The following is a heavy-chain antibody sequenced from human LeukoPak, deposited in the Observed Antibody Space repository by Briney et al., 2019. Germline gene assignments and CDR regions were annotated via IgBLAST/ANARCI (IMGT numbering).Heavy chain of an antibody. CDR3: ARGPYSYDSSGAFDI. CDR2: ISSSGST. V-gene: IGHV4-4*07. CDR1: GGSISSYY. Sequence: SETLSLTCSVSGGSISSYYWSWIRQPAGKGLEWIGRISSSGSTNYNPSLKSRVTISVDTSKNQFSLKLSSVTAADTAVYFCARGPYSYDSSGAFDIWGQGTMVTVSS. J-gene: IGHJ3*02. D-gene: IGHD3-22*01.